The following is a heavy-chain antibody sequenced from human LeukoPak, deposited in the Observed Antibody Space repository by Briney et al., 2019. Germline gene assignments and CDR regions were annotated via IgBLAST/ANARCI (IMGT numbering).Heavy chain of an antibody. Sequence: GGSLRLSCAASGFTFSSYWRHWVRQAPGKGLVWVSRVNGDGSSTTYADSVKGRFTISRDNVKNTLYLQMNNLRVEDTAVYYCAKSIAVAGAMRDNWFDPWGQGTLVTVSS. V-gene: IGHV3-74*01. CDR3: AKSIAVAGAMRDNWFDP. J-gene: IGHJ5*02. D-gene: IGHD6-19*01. CDR2: VNGDGSST. CDR1: GFTFSSYW.